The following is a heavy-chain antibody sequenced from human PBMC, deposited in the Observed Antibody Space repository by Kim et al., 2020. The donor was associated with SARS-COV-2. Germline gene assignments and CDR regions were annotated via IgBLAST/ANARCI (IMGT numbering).Heavy chain of an antibody. V-gene: IGHV3-43*02. Sequence: GGSLRLSCAASGFIFDDYAMHWVRQAPGKGLEWVSLISADGASTYYADSVKGRFTFSRDNGKNSLYLQMNGLRPEDTALYYCAKGGLPQDSYHYLDVWGKGPTVTVSS. D-gene: IGHD5-12*01. CDR1: GFIFDDYA. CDR3: AKGGLPQDSYHYLDV. J-gene: IGHJ6*03. CDR2: ISADGAST.